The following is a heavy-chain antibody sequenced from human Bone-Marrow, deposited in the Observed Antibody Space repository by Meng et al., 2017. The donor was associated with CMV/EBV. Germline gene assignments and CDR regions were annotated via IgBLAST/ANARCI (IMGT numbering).Heavy chain of an antibody. D-gene: IGHD2-2*01. CDR1: GGTFSSYA. CDR3: ARDCSSTSCYETDYYYYGMDV. CDR2: IIPIFGTA. V-gene: IGHV1-69*05. Sequence: SVKVSCKASGGTFSSYAISWVRQAPGQGLEWMGGIIPIFGTANYAQKFQGRVTITTDESTSTAYMELSSLRSEDTAVYYCARDCSSTSCYETDYYYYGMDVWGQGTTVTVSS. J-gene: IGHJ6*02.